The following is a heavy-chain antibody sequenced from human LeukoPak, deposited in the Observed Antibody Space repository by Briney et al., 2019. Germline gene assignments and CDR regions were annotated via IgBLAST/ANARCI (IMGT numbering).Heavy chain of an antibody. V-gene: IGHV3-48*04. J-gene: IGHJ4*02. CDR1: GFTFSSYS. CDR3: ARDKSEYSSSSFDY. CDR2: ISSSSSTI. D-gene: IGHD6-6*01. Sequence: GGSLRLSCAASGFTFSSYSMNWVRQAPGKGLEWVSYISSSSSTIYYADSVKGRFTISRDNAKNSLYLQMNSLRAEDTAVYYCARDKSEYSSSSFDYWGQGTLVTVSS.